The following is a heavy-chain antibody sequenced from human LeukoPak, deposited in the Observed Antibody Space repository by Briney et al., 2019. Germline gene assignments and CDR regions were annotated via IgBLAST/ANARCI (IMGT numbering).Heavy chain of an antibody. CDR2: IYTSGRT. D-gene: IGHD6-6*01. V-gene: IGHV4-4*07. CDR3: ARDPQLGPFDY. J-gene: IGHJ4*02. CDR1: GGSFSGYY. Sequence: SETLSLTCAVYGGSFSGYYWSWIRQPAGKGLEWIGRIYTSGRTNYNPSLKSRVTMSVDTSKKQFSLKLSSVTAADTAVYYCARDPQLGPFDYWGQGTLVTVSS.